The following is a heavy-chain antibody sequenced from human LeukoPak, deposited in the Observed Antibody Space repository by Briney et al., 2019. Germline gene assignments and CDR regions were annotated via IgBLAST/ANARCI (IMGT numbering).Heavy chain of an antibody. Sequence: GGSLRLSCAASGFTFSSYGMHWVRQAPGKGLEWVANIKQDGSEKYYVDSVKGRFTISRDNAKNSLYLQMNSLRAEDTAVYYCARDSAYCSSTSCFVNNWFDPWGQGTLVTVSS. CDR1: GFTFSSYG. CDR2: IKQDGSEK. J-gene: IGHJ5*02. D-gene: IGHD2-2*01. V-gene: IGHV3-7*01. CDR3: ARDSAYCSSTSCFVNNWFDP.